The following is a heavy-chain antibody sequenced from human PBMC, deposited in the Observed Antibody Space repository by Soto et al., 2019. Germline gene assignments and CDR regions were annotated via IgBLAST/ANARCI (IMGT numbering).Heavy chain of an antibody. CDR1: GFTFSSYA. Sequence: VGSLRLSCAASGFTFSSYAMSWVRQAPGKGLEWVSAISGSGGSTYYADSVKGRFTISRDNSKNTLYLQMNSLRAEDTAVYYCAKAYSSSRPPYYGMDVWGQGTTVTVSS. CDR3: AKAYSSSRPPYYGMDV. CDR2: ISGSGGST. V-gene: IGHV3-23*01. D-gene: IGHD6-13*01. J-gene: IGHJ6*02.